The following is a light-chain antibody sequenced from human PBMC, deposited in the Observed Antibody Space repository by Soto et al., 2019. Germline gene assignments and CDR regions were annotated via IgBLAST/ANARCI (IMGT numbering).Light chain of an antibody. V-gene: IGLV1-40*01. CDR3: QSYDGSLSGFV. Sequence: QSVLTQPPSVSGAPGQRVTISCTGSSSNIGAGYDVHWYQHLPGTAPKLLIHGNNNGPSGAPDRFSGSKSGTSASLAITGLQAEDEADYYRQSYDGSLSGFVFGTGTKVTVL. CDR1: SSNIGAGYD. J-gene: IGLJ1*01. CDR2: GNN.